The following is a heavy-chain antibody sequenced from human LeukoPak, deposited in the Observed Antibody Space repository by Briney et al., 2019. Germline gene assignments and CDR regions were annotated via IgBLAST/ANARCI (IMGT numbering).Heavy chain of an antibody. Sequence: GASVKVSCKASGYTFTSYGISWVRQAPGQGLEWMGWISAYNGNTNYAQKLQGRVTMTTDTSTSTAYMELRSLRSDDTAVYYCATSGVSVVVPAAMGNWFDPWGQGTLVTVSS. CDR1: GYTFTSYG. CDR3: ATSGVSVVVPAAMGNWFDP. J-gene: IGHJ5*02. CDR2: ISAYNGNT. V-gene: IGHV1-18*01. D-gene: IGHD2-2*01.